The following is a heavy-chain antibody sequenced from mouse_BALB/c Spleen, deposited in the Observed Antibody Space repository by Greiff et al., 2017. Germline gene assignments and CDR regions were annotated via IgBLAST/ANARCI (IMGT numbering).Heavy chain of an antibody. CDR2: IRNKANGYTT. CDR1: GFTFTDYY. V-gene: IGHV7-3*02. D-gene: IGHD2-10*01. J-gene: IGHJ4*01. CDR3: ARALLYYYAMDY. Sequence: EVQVVESGGGLVQPGGSLRLSCATSGFTFTDYYMSWVRQPPGKALEWLGFIRNKANGYTTEYSASVKGRFTISRDNSQSILYLQMNTLRAEDSATYYCARALLYYYAMDYWGQGTSVTVSS.